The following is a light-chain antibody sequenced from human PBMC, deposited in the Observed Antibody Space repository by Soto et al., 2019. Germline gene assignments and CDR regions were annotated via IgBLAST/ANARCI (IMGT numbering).Light chain of an antibody. Sequence: QSVLTQPPSVSGAPGQRVTISCTGSTSNIGAGYDVHWYQQVPATAPKLLIYGDGKRPSGVPDRFSNSKSATSASLAITGLQAEDEADYYCSSYAGSSNVFGTGTKVTVL. CDR2: GDG. V-gene: IGLV1-40*01. CDR3: SSYAGSSNV. J-gene: IGLJ1*01. CDR1: TSNIGAGYD.